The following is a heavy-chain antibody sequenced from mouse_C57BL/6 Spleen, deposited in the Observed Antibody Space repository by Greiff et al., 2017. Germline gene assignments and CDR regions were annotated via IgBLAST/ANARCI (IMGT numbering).Heavy chain of an antibody. Sequence: EVQGVESGGGLVKPGGSLKLSCAASGFTFSSYAMSWVRQTPEKRLEWVATISDGGSYTYYPDNVKGRFTISRDNAKNNLYLQMSHLKSEDTAMYYCARGGDGTNYFDYWGQGTTLTVSS. V-gene: IGHV5-4*01. CDR1: GFTFSSYA. CDR2: ISDGGSYT. J-gene: IGHJ2*01. CDR3: ARGGDGTNYFDY. D-gene: IGHD2-1*01.